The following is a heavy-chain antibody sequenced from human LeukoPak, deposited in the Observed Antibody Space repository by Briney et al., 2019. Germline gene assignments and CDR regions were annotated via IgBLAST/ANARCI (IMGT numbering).Heavy chain of an antibody. J-gene: IGHJ4*02. V-gene: IGHV3-23*01. CDR2: IRSSGDST. D-gene: IGHD1-26*01. Sequence: GGSLRLSCAASGFTFSSYAMSWVRQAPGKGLEWVSTIRSSGDSTNYADSVKGRFTISRDNSKNTLYLQMNSLRAEDTAVYYCVKSPWPGAVGPKADYWGQGTLVTVSS. CDR1: GFTFSSYA. CDR3: VKSPWPGAVGPKADY.